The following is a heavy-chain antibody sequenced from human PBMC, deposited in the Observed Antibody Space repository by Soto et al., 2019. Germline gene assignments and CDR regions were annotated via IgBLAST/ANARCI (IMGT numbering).Heavy chain of an antibody. V-gene: IGHV3-49*04. J-gene: IGHJ6*02. D-gene: IGHD2-15*01. Sequence: PGGSLRLSCTASGFTFGDYAMSWVRQAPGKGLEWVGCIRSKANGGSTEYAASGKGRFTISRDDSKSIAYLQMNTLKTEDTAVYYCTITPLSKSGGYYYYGMDVWGQGTTVTVSS. CDR2: IRSKANGGST. CDR1: GFTFGDYA. CDR3: TITPLSKSGGYYYYGMDV.